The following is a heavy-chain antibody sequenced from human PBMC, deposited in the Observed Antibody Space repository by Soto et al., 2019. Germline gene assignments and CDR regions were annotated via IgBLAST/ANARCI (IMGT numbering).Heavy chain of an antibody. CDR3: ARDFGVDYYGSGSYYNPAY. CDR1: GFTFSSYS. D-gene: IGHD3-10*01. J-gene: IGHJ4*02. V-gene: IGHV3-21*05. Sequence: GGSLRLSCAASGFTFSSYSMNWVRQAPGKGLEWVSYISSSSSYTNYADSVKGRFTISRDNAKNSLYLQMNSLRAEDTAVYFCARDFGVDYYGSGSYYNPAYWGQGTLVTVSS. CDR2: ISSSSSYT.